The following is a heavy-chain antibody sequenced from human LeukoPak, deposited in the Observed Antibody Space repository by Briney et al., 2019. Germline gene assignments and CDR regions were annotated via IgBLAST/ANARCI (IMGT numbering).Heavy chain of an antibody. J-gene: IGHJ4*02. CDR3: AYQLLPN. CDR1: GFTFRDAC. CDR2: IHPDGSTT. Sequence: PGGALRLSCAASGFTFRDACLHWGCPAPGKGLVWVSIIHPDGSTTSYADSVKGRFTISRDNAKNTLYLQMNSLRAEDTAVYYCAYQLLPNWGQGTLVTVSS. V-gene: IGHV3-74*01. D-gene: IGHD2-15*01.